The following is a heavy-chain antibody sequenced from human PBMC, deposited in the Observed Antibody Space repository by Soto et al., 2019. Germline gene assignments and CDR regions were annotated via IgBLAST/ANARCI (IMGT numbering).Heavy chain of an antibody. V-gene: IGHV3-15*07. D-gene: IGHD3-3*01. J-gene: IGHJ4*02. Sequence: PGGSLRLSCAASGFTFSNAWMNWVRQAPGKGLEWVGRIKSKTDGGTTDYAAPVKGRFTISRDDSKNTLYLQMNSLKTEDTAVYYCTTDRKREYYDFWSGHPYDYWGQGTLVTVSS. CDR2: IKSKTDGGTT. CDR1: GFTFSNAW. CDR3: TTDRKREYYDFWSGHPYDY.